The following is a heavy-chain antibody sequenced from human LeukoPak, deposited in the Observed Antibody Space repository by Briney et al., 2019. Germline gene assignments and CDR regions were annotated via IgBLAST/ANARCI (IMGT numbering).Heavy chain of an antibody. D-gene: IGHD3-3*01. V-gene: IGHV3-23*01. CDR3: AKADATIGGAFDI. CDR1: GLTFRNYA. CDR2: MSGTGDST. J-gene: IGHJ3*02. Sequence: PGGSLRLSCAASGLTFRNYAMSWVRQAPGKGLEWVSIMSGTGDSTYYAASMKGRFTISRDNPRNTVYLQMNSLRAEDTAVYFCAKADATIGGAFDIWGQGTMVTVSS.